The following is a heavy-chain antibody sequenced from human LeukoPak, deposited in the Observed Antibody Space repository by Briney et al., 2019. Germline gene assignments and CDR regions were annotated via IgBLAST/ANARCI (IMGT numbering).Heavy chain of an antibody. V-gene: IGHV3-23*01. D-gene: IGHD6-13*01. Sequence: GGSLRLSCAASGFTFSSYAMSWVRQAPGKGLEWVSAISGSGNTYYADSVKGRFTISRDNPKNTLSLQMNSLRAEDTAVYYCVKYSSSWYGTGFDYWGQGTLVTVSS. CDR1: GFTFSSYA. CDR2: ISGSGNT. CDR3: VKYSSSWYGTGFDY. J-gene: IGHJ4*02.